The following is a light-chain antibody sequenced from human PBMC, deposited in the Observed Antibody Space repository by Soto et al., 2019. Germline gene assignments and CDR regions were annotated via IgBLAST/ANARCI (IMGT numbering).Light chain of an antibody. CDR1: QSIGPN. CDR2: SAA. J-gene: IGKJ3*01. Sequence: TPSPATLSVSPGDSVTLSCRASQSIGPNLAWYQPLPGQAPRRLMYSAALRATGIPARFSGSGSGTQLPLTISSPQSEDFGVYCCQHNHNWPPDGSFGRGTRVDVK. CDR3: QHNHNWPPDGS. V-gene: IGKV3-15*01.